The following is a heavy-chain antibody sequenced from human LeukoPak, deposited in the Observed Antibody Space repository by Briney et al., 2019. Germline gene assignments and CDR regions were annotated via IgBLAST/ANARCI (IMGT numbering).Heavy chain of an antibody. CDR1: GGSISSSSYY. V-gene: IGHV4-39*01. Sequence: SETLSLTCTVSGGSISSSSYYWGWIRQPPGKGLEWIGSIYYSGSTYYNPSLKSRVTISVDTSKNQFSLKLSSVTAADTAVYYCTRRGTVTTERFDYWGQGTLVTVSS. D-gene: IGHD4-11*01. CDR3: TRRGTVTTERFDY. CDR2: IYYSGST. J-gene: IGHJ4*02.